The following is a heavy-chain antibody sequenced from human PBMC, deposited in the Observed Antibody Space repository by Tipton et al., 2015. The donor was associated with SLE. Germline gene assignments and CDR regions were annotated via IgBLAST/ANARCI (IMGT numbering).Heavy chain of an antibody. CDR3: ARDPPERSGNYYYYYMDV. D-gene: IGHD1-1*01. CDR2: IYTSGST. Sequence: TLSLTCTVSGGSISSGSYYWSWIRQPAGKGLEWIGRIYTSGSTNYNPSLKSRVTISVDTSKNQFSLKLSSVTAADTAVYYCARDPPERSGNYYYYYMDVWGKGTTVTVSS. J-gene: IGHJ6*03. V-gene: IGHV4-61*02. CDR1: GGSISSGSYY.